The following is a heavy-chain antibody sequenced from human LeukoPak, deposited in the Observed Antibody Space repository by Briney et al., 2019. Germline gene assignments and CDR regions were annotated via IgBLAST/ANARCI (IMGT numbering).Heavy chain of an antibody. CDR3: AGQPIYSSGVDY. CDR2: IYYSGST. J-gene: IGHJ4*02. V-gene: IGHV4-59*01. Sequence: SETLSLTCTVSGGSISSYYWSWIRQPPAKGLEWIGYIYYSGSTNYNPSLKSRVTISVDTSKNQFSLKLSSVTAADTAVYYCAGQPIYSSGVDYWGQGTLVTVSS. CDR1: GGSISSYY. D-gene: IGHD6-19*01.